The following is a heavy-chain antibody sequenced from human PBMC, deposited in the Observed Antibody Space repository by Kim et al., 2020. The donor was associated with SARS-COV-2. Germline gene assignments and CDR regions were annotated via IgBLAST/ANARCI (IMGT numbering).Heavy chain of an antibody. CDR1: GFTFSNAW. J-gene: IGHJ4*02. Sequence: GGSLRLSCAASGFTFSNAWMSWVRQAPGKGLEWVGRIKSKTDGGTTDYAAPVKGRFTISRDDSKNTLYLQMNSLKTEDTAVYYCTTDTKSYSSSWYVDYWGQGTLVTVSS. D-gene: IGHD6-13*01. CDR3: TTDTKSYSSSWYVDY. CDR2: IKSKTDGGTT. V-gene: IGHV3-15*01.